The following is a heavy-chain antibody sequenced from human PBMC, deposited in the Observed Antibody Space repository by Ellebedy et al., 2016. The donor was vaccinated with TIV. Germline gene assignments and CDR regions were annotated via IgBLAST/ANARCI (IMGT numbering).Heavy chain of an antibody. Sequence: GGSLRLSCEASGFTFSDYYMNWIRQAPGKGLEWISYVSSGRPLTNYAESVKGRFTISRDNAKRSIYLEMNSLTVEDTAVYYCARDLVGTGRPPCFDSWGQGTLVTVSS. CDR1: GFTFSDYY. J-gene: IGHJ4*02. CDR2: VSSGRPLT. CDR3: ARDLVGTGRPPCFDS. V-gene: IGHV3-11*06. D-gene: IGHD1-14*01.